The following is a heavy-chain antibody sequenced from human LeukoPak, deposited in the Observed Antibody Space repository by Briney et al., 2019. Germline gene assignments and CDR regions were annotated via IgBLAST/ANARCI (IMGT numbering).Heavy chain of an antibody. J-gene: IGHJ2*01. CDR2: IKQDGSEK. Sequence: GGSLRLSCAASGFAFSSYGMHWVRQAPGKGLEWVANIKQDGSEKYYVDSVKGRFTISRDNAKNSLYLQMNSLRAEDTAVYYCARLFLYAVTGTGRIDWYFDLWGRGTLVTVSS. D-gene: IGHD6-19*01. V-gene: IGHV3-7*01. CDR3: ARLFLYAVTGTGRIDWYFDL. CDR1: GFAFSSYG.